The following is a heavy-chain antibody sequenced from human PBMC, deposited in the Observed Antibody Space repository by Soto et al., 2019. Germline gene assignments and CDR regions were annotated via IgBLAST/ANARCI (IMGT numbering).Heavy chain of an antibody. CDR3: ASLRSISRSHLSAGAFHI. CDR1: GGSFSDNN. J-gene: IGHJ3*02. V-gene: IGHV4-34*01. D-gene: IGHD1-26*01. CDR2: ISYSGST. Sequence: SETLSLTCAVNGGSFSDNNWSWIRQSPGKGLEWIGEISYSGSTNYNPALKSRVTFSADTSKNQFSLTLSSVTAADTAVYYCASLRSISRSHLSAGAFHIWGQGTMGT.